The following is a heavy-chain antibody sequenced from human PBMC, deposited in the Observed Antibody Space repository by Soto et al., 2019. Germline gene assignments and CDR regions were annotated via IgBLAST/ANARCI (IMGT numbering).Heavy chain of an antibody. CDR1: GGSISSNNW. V-gene: IGHV4-4*02. D-gene: IGHD3-22*01. CDR3: ARTSYYDSTGYYNMDV. Sequence: QVQLQESGPGLVKPSGTLSLTCAISGGSISSNNWWTWVRQSPGKGLEWIGEIHHSESTNYNPSLNSRVTLSVDKSKNQFSLKRTSVTAADTADYYCARTSYYDSTGYYNMDVWGQGTTVTVSS. CDR2: IHHSEST. J-gene: IGHJ6*02.